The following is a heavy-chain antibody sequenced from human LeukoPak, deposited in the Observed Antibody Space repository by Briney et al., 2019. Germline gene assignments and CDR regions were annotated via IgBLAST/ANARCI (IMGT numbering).Heavy chain of an antibody. Sequence: SETLSLTCAVYGGSFSGYYWSWIRQPPGKGLEWIGEINHSGSTNYNPSLKSRVTISVDTSKNQFSLKLSSVTAADTAVYYCARPAGNYEDAFDIWGQGTMVTVSS. J-gene: IGHJ3*02. V-gene: IGHV4-34*01. CDR2: INHSGST. CDR3: ARPAGNYEDAFDI. D-gene: IGHD1-7*01. CDR1: GGSFSGYY.